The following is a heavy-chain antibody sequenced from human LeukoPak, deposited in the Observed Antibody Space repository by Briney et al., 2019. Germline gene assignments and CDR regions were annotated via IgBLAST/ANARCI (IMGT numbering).Heavy chain of an antibody. CDR1: GYTFTDYY. CDR2: INSNSGGT. CDR3: ARTSIAARRADFDY. Sequence: ASVRVSCKTSGYTFTDYYTHWVRQAPGQGLEWMGWINSNSGGTSYAQKFQGRVTLTRDTPTRTAYMELNRLTSDDTAVYYCARTSIAARRADFDYWGQGTVVTVSS. J-gene: IGHJ4*02. V-gene: IGHV1-2*02. D-gene: IGHD6-6*01.